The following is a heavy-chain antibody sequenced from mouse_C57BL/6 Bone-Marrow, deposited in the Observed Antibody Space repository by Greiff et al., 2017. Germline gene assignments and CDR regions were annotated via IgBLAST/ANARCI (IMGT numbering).Heavy chain of an antibody. CDR1: GYTFTSYW. V-gene: IGHV1-55*01. J-gene: IGHJ3*01. Sequence: QVQLQQSGAELVKPGASVKMSCKASGYTFTSYWITWVKQRPGQGLEWIGDIYPGSGSTNYNEKFKSKATLTVDTSSSTAYMQLSSLTSEDSAVYYCARSDSDYYGLEGFAYWGQGTLVTVSA. CDR3: ARSDSDYYGLEGFAY. D-gene: IGHD1-1*01. CDR2: IYPGSGST.